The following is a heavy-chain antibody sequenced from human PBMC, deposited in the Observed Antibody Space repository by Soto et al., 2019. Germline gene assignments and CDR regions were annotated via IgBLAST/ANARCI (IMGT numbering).Heavy chain of an antibody. CDR1: GFTFSTYA. CDR3: AGRYCTNGVCYTNYYYYIDV. Sequence: EVQLLESGGGLVQPGGSLRLSCAASGFTFSTYAMSWVRRAPGKGLEWVSTITTRGGNTYYADSVQGRFTISRDNSKNTLYLQMNSLRAEDTAVYYCAGRYCTNGVCYTNYYYYIDVWCKGTTVTVSS. V-gene: IGHV3-23*01. D-gene: IGHD2-8*01. CDR2: ITTRGGNT. J-gene: IGHJ6*03.